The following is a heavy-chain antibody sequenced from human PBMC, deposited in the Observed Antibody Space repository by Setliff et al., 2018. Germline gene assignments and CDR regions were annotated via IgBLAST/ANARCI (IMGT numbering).Heavy chain of an antibody. J-gene: IGHJ4*02. CDR1: GGSFSGYY. CDR3: ARVPNFWSGYSDY. Sequence: SETLSLTCAVYGGSFSGYYWSWIRQPPGKGLEWIGEINHSGSTNYNPSLKSRVTISVDTSKNQFSLKLSPVTAADTAVYYCARVPNFWSGYSDYWGQGTLVTVSS. V-gene: IGHV4-34*01. CDR2: INHSGST. D-gene: IGHD3-3*01.